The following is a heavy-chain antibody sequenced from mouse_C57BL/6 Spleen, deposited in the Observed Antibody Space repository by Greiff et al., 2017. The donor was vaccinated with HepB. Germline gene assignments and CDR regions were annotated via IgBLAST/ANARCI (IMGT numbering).Heavy chain of an antibody. Sequence: QVQLQQPGAELVKPGASVKLSCKASGYTFTSYWMHWVKQRPGQGLEWIGMIHPNSGSTNYNEKFKSKATLTVDKSTRTAYQQLSRLTSEESAVYYCASPITTVVAYWYFDVWGTGTTVTVSS. V-gene: IGHV1-64*01. CDR1: GYTFTSYW. J-gene: IGHJ1*03. CDR3: ASPITTVVAYWYFDV. CDR2: IHPNSGST. D-gene: IGHD1-1*01.